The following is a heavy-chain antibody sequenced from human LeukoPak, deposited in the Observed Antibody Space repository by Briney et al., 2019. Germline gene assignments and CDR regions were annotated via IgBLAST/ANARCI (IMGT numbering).Heavy chain of an antibody. Sequence: GGSLRLSCAASGFTFSSYSMNWVRQAPGKGLEWVSYISGSSSTIYYADSVKGRFTISRGNAKNSLYLQMNSLRAEDTAVYYCASPVNYYGGNSESRPHGMDVWGQGTTVTVSS. CDR3: ASPVNYYGGNSESRPHGMDV. D-gene: IGHD4-23*01. J-gene: IGHJ6*02. CDR1: GFTFSSYS. V-gene: IGHV3-48*04. CDR2: ISGSSSTI.